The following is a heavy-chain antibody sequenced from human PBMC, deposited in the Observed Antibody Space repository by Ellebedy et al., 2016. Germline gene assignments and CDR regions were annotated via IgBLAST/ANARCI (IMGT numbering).Heavy chain of an antibody. V-gene: IGHV3-74*01. D-gene: IGHD2-21*01. J-gene: IGHJ5*02. Sequence: GESLKISCAASGFTFSSYWIHWVRQAPGKGLVWVSRINNDGSGTVYADTVKGRFTNSRDNAKNTVYLQMNSLRAEDAAMYYCARDLWVSAEGGRFDPWGQGTLVTVSS. CDR2: INNDGSGT. CDR1: GFTFSSYW. CDR3: ARDLWVSAEGGRFDP.